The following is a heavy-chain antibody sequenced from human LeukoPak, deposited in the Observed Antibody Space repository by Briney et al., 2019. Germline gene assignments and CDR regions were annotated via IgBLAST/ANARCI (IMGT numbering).Heavy chain of an antibody. Sequence: GGSLRLPCAASGFTFSSYAMSWVRQAPGKGLEWVSAISGSGGSTYYADSVKGRFTISRDNSKNTLYLQMNSLRAEDTAVYYCAKVGGYSYGPFDYWGQGTLVTVSS. CDR1: GFTFSSYA. CDR3: AKVGGYSYGPFDY. J-gene: IGHJ4*02. V-gene: IGHV3-23*01. D-gene: IGHD5-18*01. CDR2: ISGSGGST.